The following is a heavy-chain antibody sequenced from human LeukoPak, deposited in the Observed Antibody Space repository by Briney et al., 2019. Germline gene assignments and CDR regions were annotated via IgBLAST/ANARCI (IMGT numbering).Heavy chain of an antibody. CDR3: AGSENYYDSSGYPFDY. V-gene: IGHV1-69*06. Sequence: GSSVKVSCKASGGTFSSYAISWVRQAPGQGLEWMGGIIPIFGTANYAQKFQGRVTITADKSTSTAYMELSSLRSEDTAVYYCAGSENYYDSSGYPFDYWGQGTLVTVSS. D-gene: IGHD3-22*01. J-gene: IGHJ4*02. CDR2: IIPIFGTA. CDR1: GGTFSSYA.